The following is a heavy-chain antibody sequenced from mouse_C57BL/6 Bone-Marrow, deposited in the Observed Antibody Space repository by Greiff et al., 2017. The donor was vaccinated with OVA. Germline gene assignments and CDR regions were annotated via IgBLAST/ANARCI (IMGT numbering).Heavy chain of an antibody. CDR2: INPNYGTT. CDR1: GYSFTDYN. CDR3: ARGMELGTYFDV. V-gene: IGHV1-39*01. J-gene: IGHJ1*03. Sequence: LVESGPELVKPGASVKISCKASGYSFTDYNMNWVKQSTGKSLEWIGVINPNYGTTSYNQKFKGKATLTVDQSSSTSYMQLNSLTSEDSAVYYCARGMELGTYFDVWGTGTTVTVSS. D-gene: IGHD4-1*01.